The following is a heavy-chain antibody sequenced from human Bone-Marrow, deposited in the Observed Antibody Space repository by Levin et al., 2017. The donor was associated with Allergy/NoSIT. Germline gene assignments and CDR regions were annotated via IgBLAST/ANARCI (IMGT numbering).Heavy chain of an antibody. D-gene: IGHD6-13*01. CDR1: GFSFSTSH. J-gene: IGHJ4*02. CDR2: ITDNGGRT. CDR3: AKLLSTGGTDY. V-gene: IGHV3-23*01. Sequence: PGGSLRLSCAASGFSFSTSHMTWVRQAPGKGLEWVSSITDNGGRTYYAGSVKGRFTISRDNSKNTLFLQMNSLRAEDTALYYCAKLLSTGGTDYWGQGSLVTVSS.